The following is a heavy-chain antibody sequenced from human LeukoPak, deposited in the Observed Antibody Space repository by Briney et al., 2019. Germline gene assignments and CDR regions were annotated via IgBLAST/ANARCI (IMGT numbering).Heavy chain of an antibody. V-gene: IGHV4-59*08. CDR2: IYYSGST. J-gene: IGHJ4*02. CDR1: GGSINNYY. D-gene: IGHD3-10*01. CDR3: ARVPGRAPDY. Sequence: SETLSLTCSVSGGSINNYYLSWIRRPPGKGLEWIGYIYYSGSTNYNPSLKSRVTISVDTSKNQFSLKLTSVTAADTAVYYCARVPGRAPDYWGQGTLVTVSS.